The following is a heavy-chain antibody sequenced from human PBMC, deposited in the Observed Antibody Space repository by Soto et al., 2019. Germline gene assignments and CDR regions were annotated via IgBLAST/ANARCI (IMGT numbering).Heavy chain of an antibody. CDR2: SYWDDDK. CDR1: RFAPSTRGAG. V-gene: IGHV2-5*05. J-gene: IGHJ5*02. Sequence: SGPTLVNPTQTLTLTCTYSRFAPSTRGAGVDWLRQPPGKALEWLALSYWDDDKRYGPSLKRRLTLPADPSKNQVVLTMTNMDPVDTATYYCARPYSSRWSWFDPWGQGTLVTVSP. D-gene: IGHD6-13*01. CDR3: ARPYSSRWSWFDP.